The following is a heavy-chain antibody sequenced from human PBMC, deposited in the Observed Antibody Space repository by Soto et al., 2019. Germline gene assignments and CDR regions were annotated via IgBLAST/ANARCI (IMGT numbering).Heavy chain of an antibody. CDR3: ARDGDCGGDCYWGTKYYYGMDV. J-gene: IGHJ6*02. Sequence: ASVKVSCKASGYTFTSYGITRVRQAPGQGLEWMGWISAYDGNTNYAQKLQGRVTMTTDTSTSTAYMELRSLRSDDTAVYYCARDGDCGGDCYWGTKYYYGMDVWGQGTTVTVSS. CDR1: GYTFTSYG. V-gene: IGHV1-18*04. CDR2: ISAYDGNT. D-gene: IGHD2-21*02.